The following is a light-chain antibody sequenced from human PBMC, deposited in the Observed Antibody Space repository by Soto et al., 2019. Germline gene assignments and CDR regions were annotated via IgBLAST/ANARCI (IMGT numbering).Light chain of an antibody. V-gene: IGKV1-5*03. Sequence: DIQMTQSPSTLSASVGDRVTITCRASQSCTWLAWYQQKPGKAPNLLIYKTSILESGVPSRFSGSGSGTEFTLTISSLQPDDFATYYCQQYNSNPLTFGVGTKVEIK. J-gene: IGKJ4*01. CDR3: QQYNSNPLT. CDR2: KTS. CDR1: QSCTW.